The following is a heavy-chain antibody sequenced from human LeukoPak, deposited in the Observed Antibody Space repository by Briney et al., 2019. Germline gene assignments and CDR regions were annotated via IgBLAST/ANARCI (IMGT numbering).Heavy chain of an antibody. D-gene: IGHD4-11*01. Sequence: PGGSMRLSCAASGFTFSHFGFHWVRQAPGKGLEWVAVIWRDGTNKYYGDSVKGRFIIQRDDSQKTVYLQMNRLRAEDTAIYYCAKDAQRGFDYSNSLEYWGQGSLVTVSS. V-gene: IGHV3-33*06. J-gene: IGHJ4*02. CDR2: IWRDGTNK. CDR1: GFTFSHFG. CDR3: AKDAQRGFDYSNSLEY.